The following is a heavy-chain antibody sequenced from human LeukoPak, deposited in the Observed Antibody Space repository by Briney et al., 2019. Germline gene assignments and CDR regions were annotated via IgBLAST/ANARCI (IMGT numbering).Heavy chain of an antibody. D-gene: IGHD4-17*01. Sequence: GGSLRLSCAASGFTFSGYWMHWVRQTPGKGLMWVSRINGDGSSTNYADSVKGRFTISRDNAKNTLYLQMISLRAEDTAVYYCARDTGTGDAFDIWGQGTTVTVSS. V-gene: IGHV3-74*01. J-gene: IGHJ3*02. CDR2: INGDGSST. CDR3: ARDTGTGDAFDI. CDR1: GFTFSGYW.